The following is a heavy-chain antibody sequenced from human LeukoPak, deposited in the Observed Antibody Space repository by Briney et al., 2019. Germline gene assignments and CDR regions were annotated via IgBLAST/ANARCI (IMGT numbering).Heavy chain of an antibody. CDR1: GYTFTNYF. CDR3: GRELGGGYHDY. V-gene: IGHV1-46*01. CDR2: IDPGNGGT. D-gene: IGHD2-15*01. J-gene: IGHJ4*02. Sequence: ASVKVSCKTSGYTFTNYFTHWVRQAPGQGLEWMGMIDPGNGGTTYAQNFQGRVTMTRDTSTSTVYMELSSLGSDDTAVYYCGRELGGGYHDYWGQGTLVTVSS.